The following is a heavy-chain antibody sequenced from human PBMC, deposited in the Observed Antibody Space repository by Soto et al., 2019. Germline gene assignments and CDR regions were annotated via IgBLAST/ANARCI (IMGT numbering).Heavy chain of an antibody. CDR2: ISANTGNP. Sequence: VSVNYSFKASGYTSRYYVITWVRQAPVQELDWMGWISANTGNPDYAQKFQGRVTMTTDSSTSTANMELRSLRSDDTAMYYCARDHTGGYVGWLDPWGQGTLVTVSS. CDR1: GYTSRYYV. J-gene: IGHJ5*02. CDR3: ARDHTGGYVGWLDP. D-gene: IGHD2-8*02. V-gene: IGHV1-18*04.